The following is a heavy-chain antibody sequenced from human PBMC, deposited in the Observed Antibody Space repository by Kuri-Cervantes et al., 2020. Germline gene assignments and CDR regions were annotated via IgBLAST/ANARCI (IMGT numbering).Heavy chain of an antibody. V-gene: IGHV3-7*03. J-gene: IGHJ4*02. CDR2: IKQDGSEK. CDR1: GFTFSSYW. D-gene: IGHD1-26*01. Sequence: GESLKISCAASGFTFSSYWMSWVRQAPGKGLEWVANIKQDGSEKYYVDSVKGRFTISRDNAKNSLYLQMNSLRAEDTALYYCAKGRGGYSGSLFDYWGQGTLVTVSS. CDR3: AKGRGGYSGSLFDY.